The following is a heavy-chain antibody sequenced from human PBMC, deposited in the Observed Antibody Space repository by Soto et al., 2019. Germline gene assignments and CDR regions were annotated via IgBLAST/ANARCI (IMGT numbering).Heavy chain of an antibody. Sequence: QVQLVESGGGVVQPGRYLRLSCAASGFSFSDYVMHWVRQAPGKGLDWVAVMWYHGRDLFYADSVKGRFIISRDNYKNTMYLQMNSLRAEDTAVYYCARDQGGQSGNFIFDTWGQGTLVTVSS. CDR2: MWYHGRDL. J-gene: IGHJ4*02. CDR1: GFSFSDYV. CDR3: ARDQGGQSGNFIFDT. D-gene: IGHD3-16*01. V-gene: IGHV3-33*01.